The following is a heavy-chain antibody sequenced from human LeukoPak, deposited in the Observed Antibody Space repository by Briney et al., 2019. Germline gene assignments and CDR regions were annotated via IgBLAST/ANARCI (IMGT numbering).Heavy chain of an antibody. V-gene: IGHV1-69*02. CDR3: ARVLTDNWNWFDP. CDR1: GGTFSSYT. Sequence: GASVKVSCKASGGTFSSYTISWVRQAPGQGLEWMGRIIPILGIANYAQKFQGRVTITPDKSTSTAYMELSSLRSEDTAVYYCARVLTDNWNWFDPWGQGTLVTVSS. D-gene: IGHD1-20*01. J-gene: IGHJ5*02. CDR2: IIPILGIA.